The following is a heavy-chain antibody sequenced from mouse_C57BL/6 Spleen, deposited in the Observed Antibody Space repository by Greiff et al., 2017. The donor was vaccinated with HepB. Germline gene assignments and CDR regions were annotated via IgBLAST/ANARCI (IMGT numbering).Heavy chain of an antibody. J-gene: IGHJ3*01. D-gene: IGHD4-1*01. CDR3: AREGANWDGEFAY. CDR1: GYTFTDYY. Sequence: EVQLQQSGPELVKPGASVKISCKASGYTFTDYYMNWVKQSHGKSLEWIGDINPNNGGTSYNQKFKGKATLTVDKSSSTAYMELRSLTSEDSAVYYCAREGANWDGEFAYWGQGTLVTVSA. V-gene: IGHV1-26*01. CDR2: INPNNGGT.